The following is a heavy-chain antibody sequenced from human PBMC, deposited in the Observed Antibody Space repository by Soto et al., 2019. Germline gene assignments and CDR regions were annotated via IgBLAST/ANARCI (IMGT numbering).Heavy chain of an antibody. CDR1: GYTFTSHA. J-gene: IGHJ4*02. CDR2: INAGNGNT. CDR3: ARSPGPRGSGWHSSY. Sequence: ASVKVSCKASGYTFTSHAMHWVRQAPGQRLEWMGWINAGNGNTKYSQKFQGRVTITRDTSASTAYMELSSLRSEDTAVYYCARSPGPRGSGWHSSYWGQGTLVTVSS. D-gene: IGHD6-19*01. V-gene: IGHV1-3*01.